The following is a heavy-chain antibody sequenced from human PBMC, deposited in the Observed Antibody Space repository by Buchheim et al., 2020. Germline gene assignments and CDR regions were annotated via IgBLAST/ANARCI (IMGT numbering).Heavy chain of an antibody. Sequence: QVQLVQSGAEVKKPGSSVKVSCKASGGTFSSYAISWVRQAPGQGLEWMGRIIPILGIANYAQKFQGRVTITADKSTSPAYMELSSLRSEDTAVYYCARDVAAAGTFYYYGMDVWGQGTT. V-gene: IGHV1-69*04. CDR1: GGTFSSYA. D-gene: IGHD6-13*01. CDR2: IIPILGIA. J-gene: IGHJ6*02. CDR3: ARDVAAAGTFYYYGMDV.